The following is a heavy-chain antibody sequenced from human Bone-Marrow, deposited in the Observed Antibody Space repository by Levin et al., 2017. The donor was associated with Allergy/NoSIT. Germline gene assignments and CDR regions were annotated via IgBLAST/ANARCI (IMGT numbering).Heavy chain of an antibody. V-gene: IGHV3-21*01. CDR1: GFTFSSYS. CDR2: ISSSSSYI. J-gene: IGHJ4*02. Sequence: GESLKISCAASGFTFSSYSMNWVRQAPGKGLEWVSSISSSSSYIYYADSVKGRFTISRDNAKNSLYLQMNSLRAEDTAVYYCARDSGSGYPGTLIFDYWGQGTLVTVSS. D-gene: IGHD3-3*01. CDR3: ARDSGSGYPGTLIFDY.